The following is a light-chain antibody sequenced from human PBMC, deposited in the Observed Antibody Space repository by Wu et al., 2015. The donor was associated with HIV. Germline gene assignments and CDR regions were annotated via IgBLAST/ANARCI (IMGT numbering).Light chain of an antibody. J-gene: IGKJ1*01. Sequence: EIVLTQSPGTLSLSPGERATLSCRANQRLGNNFLAWYQQRPGQAPRLLIYGASDRAADIPDRISGSGSGADFTLTIGRLEPEDFAVYFCQQYDRSPWTFGQGTKVEIK. V-gene: IGKV3-20*01. CDR1: QRLGNNF. CDR3: QQYDRSPWT. CDR2: GAS.